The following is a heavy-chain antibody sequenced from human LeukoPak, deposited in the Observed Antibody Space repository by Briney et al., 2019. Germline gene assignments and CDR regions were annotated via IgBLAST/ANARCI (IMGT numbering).Heavy chain of an antibody. CDR2: IYHSGRA. Sequence: SETLSLTCTVSGFSVSSGYYWGWIRQSPGKGLEWIGNIYHSGRAYYNPSLKSRVTISIDTSNNQFSLKLTSVTAADTAVYYCARDLGGGELAYWGQGTLVTVSS. CDR1: GFSVSSGYY. V-gene: IGHV4-38-2*02. J-gene: IGHJ4*02. D-gene: IGHD2-21*01. CDR3: ARDLGGGELAY.